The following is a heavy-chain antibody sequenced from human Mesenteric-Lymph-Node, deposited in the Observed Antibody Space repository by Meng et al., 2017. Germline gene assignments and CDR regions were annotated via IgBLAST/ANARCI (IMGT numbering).Heavy chain of an antibody. D-gene: IGHD6-19*01. V-gene: IGHV4-39*07. CDR1: GGSISSSSYY. CDR2: IYYSGST. Sequence: SETLSLTCTVSGGSISSSSYYWGWIRQPPGKGLEWIGSIYYSGSTYYNPSLKSRVTISVDTSKNQFSLKLSSVTAADTAVYYCARTSHSGWYVRPPYYYYYGMDVWGQGTTVTVSS. J-gene: IGHJ6*02. CDR3: ARTSHSGWYVRPPYYYYYGMDV.